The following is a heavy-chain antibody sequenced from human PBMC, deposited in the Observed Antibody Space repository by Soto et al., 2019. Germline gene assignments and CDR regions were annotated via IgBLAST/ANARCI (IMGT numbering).Heavy chain of an antibody. CDR3: AKRRYSGYDAWRDAFDI. J-gene: IGHJ3*02. V-gene: IGHV3-30*18. D-gene: IGHD5-12*01. CDR2: ISYDGSNK. Sequence: AGSLRLSCAASAFAVGSYGMHWFRQAPGKGLEWVAVISYDGSNKYYADSVKGRFTISRDNSKNTLYLQMNSLRAEDTAVYYCAKRRYSGYDAWRDAFDIWGQGTMVTVSS. CDR1: AFAVGSYG.